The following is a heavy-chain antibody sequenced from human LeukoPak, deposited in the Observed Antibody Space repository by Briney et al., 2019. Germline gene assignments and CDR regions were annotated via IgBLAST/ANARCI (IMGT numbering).Heavy chain of an antibody. CDR1: GYSITRGYN. CDR3: GRGEVGEFDH. J-gene: IGHJ4*02. D-gene: IGHD1-26*01. CDR2: ISHAGDT. Sequence: SETLSLTCTVSGYSITRGYNWGCVRQSPGKGLEWIASISHAGDTYSHPSLKSRVTISVDTSKIPFSLNLASVTAPDTAVYFCGRGEVGEFDHWGQGTLVTVSS. V-gene: IGHV4-38-2*02.